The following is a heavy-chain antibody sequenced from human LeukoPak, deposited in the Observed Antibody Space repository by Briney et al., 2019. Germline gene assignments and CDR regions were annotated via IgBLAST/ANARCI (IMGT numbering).Heavy chain of an antibody. CDR2: IYINAGTT. J-gene: IGHJ4*02. CDR1: GLSVTSNH. V-gene: IGHV3-66*01. Sequence: PGGSLRLSCAASGLSVTSNHMNWVRQTPGKGLEWVSIIYINAGTTHYADSVKGRFIISRDNSQNTVYLQMNDLRADDSAVYYCARDGSNFYFDYWGQGALVTVSS. CDR3: ARDGSNFYFDY. D-gene: IGHD1-1*01.